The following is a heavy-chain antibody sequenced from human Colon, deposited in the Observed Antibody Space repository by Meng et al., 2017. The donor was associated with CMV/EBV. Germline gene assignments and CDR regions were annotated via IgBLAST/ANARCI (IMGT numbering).Heavy chain of an antibody. Sequence: HVLLVQSGAEVKKPGASVKVSCKASGYTFTGYFMYWVRQAPGQGLEWLGVINPISGGTNYAKKFQGRVRMPRDTYMNTAYTELSRMSSDATAVYYCARLSGGDLDHWGHGTLVTVSS. CDR3: ARLSGGDLDH. CDR2: INPISGGT. CDR1: GYTFTGYF. V-gene: IGHV1-2*02. J-gene: IGHJ1*01. D-gene: IGHD1-26*01.